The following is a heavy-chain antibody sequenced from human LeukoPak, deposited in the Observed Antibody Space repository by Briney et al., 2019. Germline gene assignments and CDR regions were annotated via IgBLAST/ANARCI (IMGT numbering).Heavy chain of an antibody. CDR1: GFTFSSYA. J-gene: IGHJ4*02. D-gene: IGHD6-19*01. Sequence: GGSLRLSCAASGFTFSSYAMSWVRQAPGKGLEWVSTIGGSGDETFYADSVKGRFTISRDNSKNMVHLQMNSLTGEDTALYYCVRRGDASSGWGDHDFWGQGALVTVSS. V-gene: IGHV3-23*01. CDR2: IGGSGDET. CDR3: VRRGDASSGWGDHDF.